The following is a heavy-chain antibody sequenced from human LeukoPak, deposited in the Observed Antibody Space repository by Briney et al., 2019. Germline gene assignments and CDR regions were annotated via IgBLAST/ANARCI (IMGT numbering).Heavy chain of an antibody. J-gene: IGHJ4*02. CDR2: IYYSGST. CDR1: GGSISSYY. CDR3: ARDGHPNYYGSGSYWGY. V-gene: IGHV4-59*01. D-gene: IGHD3-10*01. Sequence: PSETLSLTCTVSGGSISSYYWSWIRQPPGKGLEWIGYIYYSGSTNYNPSLKSRVTISVDTSKNQFSLKLSSVTAADTAVYYCARDGHPNYYGSGSYWGYWGQGTLVTVSS.